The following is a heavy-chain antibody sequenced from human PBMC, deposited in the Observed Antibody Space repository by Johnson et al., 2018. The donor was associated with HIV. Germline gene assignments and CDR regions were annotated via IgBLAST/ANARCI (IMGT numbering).Heavy chain of an antibody. V-gene: IGHV3-30*04. CDR3: ARVRDGRENAFNI. Sequence: QVYLMESGGGVVQPGRSLRLSCAASGFTFRSYAMHWVRQAPGKGLEWVAVISYDGSNKFYADSVKGRFTVSRDNSKNTVSLQMNSPRVEDTAVYYCARVRDGRENAFNIW. CDR2: ISYDGSNK. D-gene: IGHD1-26*01. J-gene: IGHJ3*02. CDR1: GFTFRSYA.